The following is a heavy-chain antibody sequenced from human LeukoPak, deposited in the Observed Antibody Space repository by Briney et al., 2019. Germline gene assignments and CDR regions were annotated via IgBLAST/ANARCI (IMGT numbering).Heavy chain of an antibody. CDR3: ARLSDLSSYYFDY. D-gene: IGHD1-26*01. CDR2: IYYSGST. J-gene: IGHJ4*02. CDR1: GGSISSSSYY. Sequence: SETLSLTCTVSGGSISSSSYYWGWIRQPPGKGLEWIGSIYYSGSTYYNPSLRSRVTISVDTSKNQFSLKLSSVTAADTAVYYCARLSDLSSYYFDYWGQGTLVTVSS. V-gene: IGHV4-39*01.